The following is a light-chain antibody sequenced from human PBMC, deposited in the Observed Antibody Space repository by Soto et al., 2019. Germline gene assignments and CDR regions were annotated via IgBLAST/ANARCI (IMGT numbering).Light chain of an antibody. CDR3: SSYASSRNFV. CDR1: SSDVGGYNY. Sequence: QSALTQPRSVSGSPGQSVTISCTGTSSDVGGYNYISWYQHHPGKAPKVMIYDVSKRPSGVPDRFSGSKSGTTASLTISGLQAEDEADYYCSSYASSRNFVFGTGTKVTVL. V-gene: IGLV2-11*01. J-gene: IGLJ1*01. CDR2: DVS.